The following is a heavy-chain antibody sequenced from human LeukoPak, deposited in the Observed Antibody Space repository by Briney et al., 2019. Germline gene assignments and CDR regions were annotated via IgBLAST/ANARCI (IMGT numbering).Heavy chain of an antibody. J-gene: IGHJ5*02. CDR1: GFTFSSYA. Sequence: PGGSLRLSCAASGFTFSSYAMSWVRQAPGKGLEWVSAISGSGGSTYYADSVKGRFTISRDNSKNTLYLQMNSLRAEDTAVYYCAKDREALRYFDWFLSWFDPWGQGTLVTVSS. CDR2: ISGSGGST. V-gene: IGHV3-23*01. CDR3: AKDREALRYFDWFLSWFDP. D-gene: IGHD3-9*01.